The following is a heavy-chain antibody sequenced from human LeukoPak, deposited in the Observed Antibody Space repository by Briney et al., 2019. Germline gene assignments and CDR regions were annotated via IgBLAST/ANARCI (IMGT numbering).Heavy chain of an antibody. V-gene: IGHV3-23*01. CDR1: GFTFSSYA. J-gene: IGHJ4*02. D-gene: IGHD3-22*01. CDR2: IGASGGST. CDR3: AKAGRPYYDSSGYPVGYFDY. Sequence: PGGSLRLSCATSGFTFSSYAMSWVRQAPGKGLEWVSGIGASGGSTYYADSVKGRFTISRDNSKNTLYLQMNSLRAEDTAVYYCAKAGRPYYDSSGYPVGYFDYWGQGTLVTASS.